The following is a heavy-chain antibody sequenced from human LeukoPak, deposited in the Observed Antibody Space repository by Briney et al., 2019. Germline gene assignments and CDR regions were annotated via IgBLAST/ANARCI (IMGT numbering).Heavy chain of an antibody. CDR2: IDWDDDK. CDR3: ARIRRTTVVTAGAFDI. J-gene: IGHJ3*02. Sequence: SGPSLVKPTPTLTLTCTFSGFSLRTGGMCVSWIRQPPGKALEWLARIDWDDDKYYSTSLKTRLTISKDTSKNQVVLTMTNMDPLDTATYYCARIRRTTVVTAGAFDIWGQGTMVTVSS. V-gene: IGHV2-70*11. D-gene: IGHD4-23*01. CDR1: GFSLRTGGMC.